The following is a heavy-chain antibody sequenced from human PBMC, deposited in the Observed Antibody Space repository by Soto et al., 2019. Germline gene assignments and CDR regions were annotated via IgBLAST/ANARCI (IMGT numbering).Heavy chain of an antibody. J-gene: IGHJ4*02. D-gene: IGHD2-15*01. CDR1: GGXSSSGDYY. CDR3: ATRQGYCSGGSCYWVFGY. V-gene: IGHV4-30-4*01. Sequence: ASEPLSLTCTVAGGXSSSGDYYWSWIRQPPGKGLEWIGYIYYSGSTYYNPSLKSRVTISVDTSKNQFSLKLSSVTAADTAVYYCATRQGYCSGGSCYWVFGYWGQGTLVTVSS. CDR2: IYYSGST.